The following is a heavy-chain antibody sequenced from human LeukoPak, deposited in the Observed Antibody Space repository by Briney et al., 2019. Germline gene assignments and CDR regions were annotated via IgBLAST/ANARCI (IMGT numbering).Heavy chain of an antibody. CDR2: VHSSGGVI. CDR3: AGSSHQRNWFDP. Sequence: ASVKVSCKASGYTSTSDYMNWVRQAPGQGLEWMGIVHSSGGVIRYAQEFQGRVTVTRDTSTSTVYMELSSLRSEDTAVYYCAGSSHQRNWFDPWGQGTLVIVPS. V-gene: IGHV1-46*01. J-gene: IGHJ5*02. D-gene: IGHD1-26*01. CDR1: GYTSTSDY.